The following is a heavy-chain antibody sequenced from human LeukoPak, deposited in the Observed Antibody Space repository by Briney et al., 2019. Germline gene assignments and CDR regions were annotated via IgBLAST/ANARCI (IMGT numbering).Heavy chain of an antibody. CDR2: IYHSGST. Sequence: SETLSLTCAVSGGSLSSSNWWSWVRQPPGKGLEWIGEIYHSGSTYYNPSLKSRVTISVDTSKNQFSLKLSSVTAADTAVYYCARALHDYGDYDVYYCYYYYMDVWGKGTTVTVSS. CDR3: ARALHDYGDYDVYYCYYYYMDV. J-gene: IGHJ6*03. D-gene: IGHD4-17*01. V-gene: IGHV4-4*02. CDR1: GGSLSSSNW.